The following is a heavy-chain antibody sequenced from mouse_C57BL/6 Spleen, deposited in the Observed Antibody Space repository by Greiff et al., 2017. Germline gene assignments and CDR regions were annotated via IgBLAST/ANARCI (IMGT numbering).Heavy chain of an antibody. Sequence: QVQLQQPGAELVMPGASVKLSCKASGYTFTSYWMHWVKQRPGQGLEWIGEIDPSDSYTNYNQKFKGKSTLTVDKSSSTAYMQLSSLTSEDSAVYYCARRSYDYDDYWGQGTPLTVSS. CDR1: GYTFTSYW. CDR2: IDPSDSYT. CDR3: ARRSYDYDDY. V-gene: IGHV1-69*01. J-gene: IGHJ2*01. D-gene: IGHD2-4*01.